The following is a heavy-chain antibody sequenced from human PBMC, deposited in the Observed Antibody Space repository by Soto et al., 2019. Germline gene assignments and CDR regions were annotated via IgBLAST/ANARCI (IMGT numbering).Heavy chain of an antibody. CDR1: GFTFSDYY. Sequence: GGSLRLSCAASGFTFSDYYMSWIRQAPGKGLEWISHISDSATTMYYADSVKGRFTISRDFSKNTVSLHMDSLRAEDTAVYYCAKDRDYPRDYFHYWGQGTLVTVSS. J-gene: IGHJ4*02. V-gene: IGHV3-11*01. CDR3: AKDRDYPRDYFHY. D-gene: IGHD3-10*01. CDR2: ISDSATTM.